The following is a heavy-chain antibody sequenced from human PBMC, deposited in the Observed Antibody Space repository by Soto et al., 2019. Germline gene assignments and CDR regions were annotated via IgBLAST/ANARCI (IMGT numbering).Heavy chain of an antibody. CDR1: GFSLTTSGVG. CDR3: AHRVLRTVFGLVTTTAIYFDF. D-gene: IGHD3-3*01. Sequence: QITLNESGPTQVKPRQTLTLTCTFSGFSLTTSGVGVGWIRQSPGKAPEWLALLYWDDDKRYSPSLKSRLTITKDTSKIQVVLTMADLDPADTATYYCAHRVLRTVFGLVTTTAIYFDFWGQGTPVDVSS. J-gene: IGHJ4*02. CDR2: LYWDDDK. V-gene: IGHV2-5*02.